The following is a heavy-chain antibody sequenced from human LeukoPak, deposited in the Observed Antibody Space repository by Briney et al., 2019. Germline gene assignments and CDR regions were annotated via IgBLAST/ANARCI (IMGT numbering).Heavy chain of an antibody. CDR2: INWNGGST. CDR1: GFTFDDYG. V-gene: IGHV3-20*04. D-gene: IGHD3-16*01. Sequence: GGSLRLSCAASGFTFDDYGMSWVRHAPGKGLEGVSGINWNGGSTGYADSVKGRFTISRDNAKNSLYLQMNSLRAEDTALYYCASTLRLGAFDIWGQGTMVTVSS. CDR3: ASTLRLGAFDI. J-gene: IGHJ3*02.